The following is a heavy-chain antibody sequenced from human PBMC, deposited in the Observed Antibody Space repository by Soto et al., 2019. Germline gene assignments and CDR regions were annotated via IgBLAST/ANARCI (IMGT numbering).Heavy chain of an antibody. Sequence: QVQLQQWGAGLLKPSETLSLSCAVYGGYFNDNYYTWFRQPPGKGLEWIGEISRSGTTKYIPSLKSRASISFYTSKTPVSLKVTSVTAADTAVYYCATSLWFGTQVELWGQGALVTVSS. CDR1: GGYFNDNY. CDR3: ATSLWFGTQVEL. V-gene: IGHV4-34*01. J-gene: IGHJ5*02. CDR2: ISRSGTT. D-gene: IGHD3-10*01.